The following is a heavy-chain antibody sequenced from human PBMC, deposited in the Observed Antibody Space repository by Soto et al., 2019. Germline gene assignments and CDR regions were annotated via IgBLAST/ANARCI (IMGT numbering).Heavy chain of an antibody. V-gene: IGHV3-30-3*01. Sequence: GGSLRLSCAASGFTFSSYAMHWVRQAPGKGLEWVAVISYDGSNKYYADSVKGRFTISRDNSKNTLYLQMNSLRAEDTAVYYCAREMPGEMATAFFDYWGQGTLVTVSS. CDR3: AREMPGEMATAFFDY. CDR1: GFTFSSYA. D-gene: IGHD5-12*01. CDR2: ISYDGSNK. J-gene: IGHJ4*02.